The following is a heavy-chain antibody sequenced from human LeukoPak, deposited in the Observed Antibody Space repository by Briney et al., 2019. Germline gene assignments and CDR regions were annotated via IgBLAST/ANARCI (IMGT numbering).Heavy chain of an antibody. Sequence: PSETLSLTCTVSGGSISSYYWSWIRQPPGKGLEWIGYIYYSGSTNYNPSLKSRVTISVDTSKNQFSLKLCSVTAADTAVYYCARALAVNLYAFDIWGQGTMVTVSS. J-gene: IGHJ3*02. V-gene: IGHV4-59*01. D-gene: IGHD1-14*01. CDR3: ARALAVNLYAFDI. CDR2: IYYSGST. CDR1: GGSISSYY.